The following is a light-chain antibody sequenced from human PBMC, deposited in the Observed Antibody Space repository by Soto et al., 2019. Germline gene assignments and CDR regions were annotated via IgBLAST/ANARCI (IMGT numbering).Light chain of an antibody. J-gene: IGLJ3*02. CDR3: ASEAASHTLV. CDR2: DVY. CDR1: SSDVGGYDY. Sequence: QSALTQPRSVSGSPGQSLTISCTGNSSDVGGYDYVSWYQHHPGKAPKLIIYDVYKRPSGVPGRFSGSKSGNTSSLTISGLQAEDEAAYHFASEAASHTLVFGGGTKLTVL. V-gene: IGLV2-11*01.